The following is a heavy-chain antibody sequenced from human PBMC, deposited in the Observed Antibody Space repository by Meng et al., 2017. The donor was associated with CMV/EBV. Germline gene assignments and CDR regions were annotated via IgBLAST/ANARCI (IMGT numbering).Heavy chain of an antibody. D-gene: IGHD4-11*01. V-gene: IGHV4-34*01. CDR1: GGSFSGYY. CDR2: INHSGST. Sequence: QVQLQQWGAGLLKPSETLSLTCAVYGGSFSGYYWSWIRQPPGKGLEWIGEINHSGSTNYNPSLKSRVTISVDTSISTAYMELSRLRSDDTAVYYCARGPPGEYSNYDAPWGQGTLVTVSS. J-gene: IGHJ5*02. CDR3: ARGPPGEYSNYDAP.